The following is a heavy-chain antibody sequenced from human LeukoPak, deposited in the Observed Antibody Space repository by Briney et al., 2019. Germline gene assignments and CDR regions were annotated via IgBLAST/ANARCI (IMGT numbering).Heavy chain of an antibody. CDR3: AREAMVESMPDV. CDR2: IQSDGSST. D-gene: IGHD5-18*01. V-gene: IGHV3-74*03. CDR1: GFTFSSHW. Sequence: GGSLRLSCAASGFTFSSHWMHWVRQAPGKGLVWVSRIQSDGSSTTYADSVKGRFTISRDSARNTLYLQMNSLRVEDTAVYYCAREAMVESMPDVWGQGTTVTVSS. J-gene: IGHJ6*02.